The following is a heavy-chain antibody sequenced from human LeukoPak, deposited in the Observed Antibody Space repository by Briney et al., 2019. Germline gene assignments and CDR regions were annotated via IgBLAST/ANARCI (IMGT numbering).Heavy chain of an antibody. CDR2: MYYSGST. Sequence: SETLSLTCTVSGGSTSSSNYYWGWILQPPGNGLEWIGSMYYSGSTYYNPSLKSRVTISVDTSKNHFSLKLNSVTAADTAVYYCAKPSNYYGSATDAFDFWGQGTMVTVSS. D-gene: IGHD3-10*01. CDR3: AKPSNYYGSATDAFDF. CDR1: GGSTSSSNYY. J-gene: IGHJ3*01. V-gene: IGHV4-39*07.